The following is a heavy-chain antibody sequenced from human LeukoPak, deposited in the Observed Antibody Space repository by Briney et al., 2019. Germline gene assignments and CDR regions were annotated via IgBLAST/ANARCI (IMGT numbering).Heavy chain of an antibody. CDR2: IYYSGST. CDR1: GGSISSGDYY. V-gene: IGHV4-30-4*08. CDR3: ARGYYGSETASRDFDY. D-gene: IGHD3-10*01. Sequence: SQTLSLTCTVSGGSISSGDYYWSWIRQPPGKGLEWIGYIYYSGSTYYNPSLKSRVTISVDTSKNQFSLKLSSVTAADTAVYYCARGYYGSETASRDFDYWGQGTLVTVPS. J-gene: IGHJ4*02.